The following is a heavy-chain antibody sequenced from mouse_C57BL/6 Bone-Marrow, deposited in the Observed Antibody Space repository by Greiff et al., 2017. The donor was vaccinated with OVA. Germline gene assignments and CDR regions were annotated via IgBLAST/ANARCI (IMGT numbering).Heavy chain of an antibody. Sequence: VQLQQPGAELVKPGASVKLSCKASGYTFTSYWMQWVKQRPGQGLEWIGEIDPSDSYTNYNQKFKGKATLTVDKSSSTAYMQLSSLTSEDSAVYYCAIYPLYDGYGAYWGQGTLVTVSA. J-gene: IGHJ3*01. V-gene: IGHV1-50*01. CDR2: IDPSDSYT. CDR3: AIYPLYDGYGAY. CDR1: GYTFTSYW. D-gene: IGHD2-3*01.